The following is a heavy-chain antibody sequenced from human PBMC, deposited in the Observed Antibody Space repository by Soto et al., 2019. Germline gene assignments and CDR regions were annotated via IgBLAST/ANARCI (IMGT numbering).Heavy chain of an antibody. CDR3: VRDSGARLSSS. J-gene: IGHJ4*02. D-gene: IGHD6-13*01. V-gene: IGHV1-69*13. CDR2: IVPIYRTA. CDR1: GGTFSSYR. Sequence: ASVKVSFKASGGTFSSYRINWLRQAPGQGLEWVGGIVPIYRTADYAQKFQGRVTITADESARTSYMELRSLKSQDTAVYYCVRDSGARLSSSWGQGTLVTVSS.